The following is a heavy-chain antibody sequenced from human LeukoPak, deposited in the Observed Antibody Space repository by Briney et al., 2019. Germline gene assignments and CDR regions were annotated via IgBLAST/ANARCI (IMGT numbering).Heavy chain of an antibody. J-gene: IGHJ4*02. CDR2: ISGSGGST. D-gene: IGHD3-10*01. CDR1: GFTFSRDW. V-gene: IGHV3-23*01. Sequence: GGSLRLSCAASGFTFSRDWMHWVRQAPGKGLVWVSAISGSGGSTYYADSVKGRFTISRDNSKNTLYLQMNSLRAEDTAVYYCAKSYGSGSYYYDYWGQGTLVTVSS. CDR3: AKSYGSGSYYYDY.